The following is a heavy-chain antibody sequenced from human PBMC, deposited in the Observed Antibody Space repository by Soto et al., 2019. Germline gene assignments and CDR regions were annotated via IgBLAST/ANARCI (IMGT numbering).Heavy chain of an antibody. V-gene: IGHV1-69*06. CDR2: ILPVYNTT. D-gene: IGHD3-16*01. CDR3: ARMRGMLLGSFDV. CDR1: GGSFKNNA. Sequence: QEKLVQTGAEVKKPGSSVKVSCKTSGGSFKNNAFSWVRQAPGQGLEWMGQILPVYNTTQYAGKLLGRLTITADKSSSTIRMQLSPLRSDDTAVYYCARMRGMLLGSFDVWGQGTTVSVSS. J-gene: IGHJ3*01.